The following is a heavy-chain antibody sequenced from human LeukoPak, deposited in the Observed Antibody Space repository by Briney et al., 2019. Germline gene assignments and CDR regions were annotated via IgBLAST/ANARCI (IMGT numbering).Heavy chain of an antibody. Sequence: GGSLRLSCAASGFTFSDFWLSWVRRAPGKGLEWVANMNRDGSEKNYVDSMKGRITISRDNAKNSLYLQMNSLRVEDTAVYYCARDGGIIRFGGQDVWGQGTTVTVS. CDR1: GFTFSDFW. V-gene: IGHV3-7*01. D-gene: IGHD3-16*01. J-gene: IGHJ6*02. CDR2: MNRDGSEK. CDR3: ARDGGIIRFGGQDV.